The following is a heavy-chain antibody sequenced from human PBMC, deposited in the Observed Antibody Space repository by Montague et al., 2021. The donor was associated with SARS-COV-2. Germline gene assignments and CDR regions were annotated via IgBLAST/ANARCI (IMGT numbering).Heavy chain of an antibody. J-gene: IGHJ6*02. D-gene: IGHD2-8*02. Sequence: SLRLSCAASGFTFSSYAMHWVRQDPGKGLEWVAVISYDGSNKYYADSVKGRFTISRDNSKNTLYLQMNSLRAEDTAVYYCAGVLVVYYAMEVWGQGTTVTISS. CDR1: GFTFSSYA. CDR3: AGVLVVYYAMEV. V-gene: IGHV3-30*04. CDR2: ISYDGSNK.